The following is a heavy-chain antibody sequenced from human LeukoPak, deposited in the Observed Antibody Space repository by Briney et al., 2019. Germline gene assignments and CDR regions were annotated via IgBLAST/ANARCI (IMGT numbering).Heavy chain of an antibody. J-gene: IGHJ4*02. CDR3: ARQYYDSSGYRD. Sequence: GGSLRLSCAASGFTVSGNYMSWVRQAPGKGLEWVSVIYSGGSTYYADSVKGRFTISRDNSKNTLYLQMNSLRAEDTAVYYCARQYYDSSGYRDWGQGTLVTVSS. D-gene: IGHD3-22*01. V-gene: IGHV3-66*04. CDR2: IYSGGST. CDR1: GFTVSGNY.